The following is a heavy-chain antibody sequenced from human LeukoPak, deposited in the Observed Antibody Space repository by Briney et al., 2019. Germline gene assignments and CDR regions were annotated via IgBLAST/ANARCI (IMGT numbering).Heavy chain of an antibody. CDR2: ISTGGDNT. D-gene: IGHD2-8*02. Sequence: GGSLRLSCAASGFTFSTYAMSWVRQAPRKGLEWVSYISTGGDNTFYADSLKGRFTVSRDNAKNSLFLQMDSLRAEDTAVYYCARSFCTSVSCPKGHYYYVMDVWGQGTTVTVSS. CDR1: GFTFSTYA. CDR3: ARSFCTSVSCPKGHYYYVMDV. J-gene: IGHJ6*02. V-gene: IGHV3-21*01.